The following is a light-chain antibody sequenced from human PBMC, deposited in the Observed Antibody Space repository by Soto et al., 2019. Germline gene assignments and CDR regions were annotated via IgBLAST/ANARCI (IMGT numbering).Light chain of an antibody. CDR2: AAS. J-gene: IGKJ4*01. V-gene: IGKV1-9*01. Sequence: DIQLTQSPSFLSASIGDRVTITCRASQDISNYLVWYQQKPRQAPKLLIFAASTLQSGVPSRFSGSGYGREFTLTISSLQAEDFATYFCQQFNIFSLSFGGGTTVEIK. CDR3: QQFNIFSLS. CDR1: QDISNY.